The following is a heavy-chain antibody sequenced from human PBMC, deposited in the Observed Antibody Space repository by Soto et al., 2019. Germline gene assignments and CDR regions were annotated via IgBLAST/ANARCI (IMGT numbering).Heavy chain of an antibody. CDR2: IYYTGST. V-gene: IGHV4-59*01. J-gene: IGHJ4*02. CDR1: GGSISSYY. D-gene: IGHD3-9*01. CDR3: ARMWGYDILTGSFDY. Sequence: PSETLSLTCTVSGGSISSYYWSWIRQPPGKGLEWIGYIYYTGSTNYNPSLKSRVTISVDTSKNQFSLKLNSVTAADTAVYYCARMWGYDILTGSFDYWGQGTLVTVSS.